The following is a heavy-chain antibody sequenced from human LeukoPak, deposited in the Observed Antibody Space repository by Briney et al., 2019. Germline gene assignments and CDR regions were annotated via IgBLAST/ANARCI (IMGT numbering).Heavy chain of an antibody. J-gene: IGHJ4*02. CDR3: ARGRVGATQDY. CDR2: IISDGSST. Sequence: PGGSLRLSCAASGFTFSSYWMHWVRQAPGKGLVWVSRIISDGSSTSYADSVKGRFTISRDNAKNTLYLQMNSLRAEDTAVYYCARGRVGATQDYWGQGTLVTVSS. CDR1: GFTFSSYW. V-gene: IGHV3-74*01. D-gene: IGHD1-26*01.